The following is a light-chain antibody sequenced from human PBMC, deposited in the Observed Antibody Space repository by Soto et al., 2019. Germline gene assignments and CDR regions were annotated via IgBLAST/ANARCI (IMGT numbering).Light chain of an antibody. J-gene: IGKJ5*01. CDR1: QSISSY. V-gene: IGKV1-39*01. CDR2: AAS. CDR3: QQSYSTPRKT. Sequence: DIEMTKSAASLSASVGDRVTITCRASQSISSYLNWYQQKPGKASMLLIYAASSSQSGVPSRFSGSGSGTDFTLTISSLPPEDFATYYCQQSYSTPRKTFGQGTRLEIK.